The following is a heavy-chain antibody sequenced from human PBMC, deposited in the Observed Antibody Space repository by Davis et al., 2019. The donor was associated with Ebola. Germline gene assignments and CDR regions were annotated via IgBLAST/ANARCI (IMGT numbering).Heavy chain of an antibody. CDR2: IRSKAYGGTT. D-gene: IGHD3-10*01. Sequence: GESLKISCAASGFTFSSYWMSWVRQAPGKGLEWVGFIRSKAYGGTTEYAASVKGRFTISRDDSKSIASLQMNSLKTEDTAVYYCTRGRSGSGSYSPWWGQGTLVTVSS. V-gene: IGHV3-49*04. CDR1: GFTFSSYW. CDR3: TRGRSGSGSYSPW. J-gene: IGHJ4*02.